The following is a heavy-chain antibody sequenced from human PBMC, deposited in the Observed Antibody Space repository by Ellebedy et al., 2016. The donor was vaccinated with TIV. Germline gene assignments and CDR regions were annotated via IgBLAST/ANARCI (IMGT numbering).Heavy chain of an antibody. CDR1: GFTFSSYW. CDR3: ARESPGWAVAVY. V-gene: IGHV3-7*01. CDR2: IKGDGSER. D-gene: IGHD6-19*01. Sequence: PGGFLRLSCAASGFTFSSYWMIWIRQAPGKGLEWVANIKGDGSERNYMDSVKGRFIISRDNAENSLSLEMNSLRGEDTAVYYCARESPGWAVAVYWGQGTQVTVSS. J-gene: IGHJ4*02.